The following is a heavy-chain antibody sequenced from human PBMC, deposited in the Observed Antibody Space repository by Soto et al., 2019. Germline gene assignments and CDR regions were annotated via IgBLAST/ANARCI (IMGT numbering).Heavy chain of an antibody. V-gene: IGHV4-39*01. CDR1: GGSISSSSYY. CDR2: IYYSGST. CDR3: ARHSRAGYCSSTSCYFAFDI. J-gene: IGHJ3*02. D-gene: IGHD2-2*03. Sequence: SETLSLTCTVSGGSISSSSYYWGWIRQPPGKGLEWIGSIYYSGSTYYNPSLKSRVTISVDTSKNQFSLKLSSVTAADTAVYYCARHSRAGYCSSTSCYFAFDIWGQGTMVTVSS.